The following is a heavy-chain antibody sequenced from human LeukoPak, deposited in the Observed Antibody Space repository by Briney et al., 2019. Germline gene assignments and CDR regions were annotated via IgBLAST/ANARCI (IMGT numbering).Heavy chain of an antibody. D-gene: IGHD3-3*01. CDR3: ARGSGSSSYDFWSGWGIVDY. CDR2: ISSSSSYI. J-gene: IGHJ4*02. Sequence: GGSLRLSCAASGFTFSSYSMTWVRQAPGKGLEWVSSISSSSSYIYYADSVKGRFTISRDNAKNSLYLQMNSLRAEDTAVYYCARGSGSSSYDFWSGWGIVDYWGQGTLVTVSS. CDR1: GFTFSSYS. V-gene: IGHV3-21*01.